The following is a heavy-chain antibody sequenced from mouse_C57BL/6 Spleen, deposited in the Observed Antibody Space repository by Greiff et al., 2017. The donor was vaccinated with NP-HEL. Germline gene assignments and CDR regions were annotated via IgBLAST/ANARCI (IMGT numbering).Heavy chain of an antibody. V-gene: IGHV1-19*01. D-gene: IGHD4-1*02. Sequence: VQLQQSGPVLVKPGASVKMSCKASGYTLTDYYMNWVKQSHGKSLEWIGVINPYNGGTSYNQKFKGKATLTVDKSSSTAYMELNSLTSEDSAVYYCARGPTETYFDYWGQGTTLTVSS. CDR1: GYTLTDYY. J-gene: IGHJ2*01. CDR2: INPYNGGT. CDR3: ARGPTETYFDY.